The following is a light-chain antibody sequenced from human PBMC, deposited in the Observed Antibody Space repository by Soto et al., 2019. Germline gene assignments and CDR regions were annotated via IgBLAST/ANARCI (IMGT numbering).Light chain of an antibody. CDR2: GAS. CDR1: QSVSSN. Sequence: EIVMTQSPATLSVSPGERATLSCRASQSVSSNLAWYQQKPGQAPRLLIYGASTRATGIPARFSGSGSGTDFTLTISSLEPEDFAVYYCQQRSSWPFTLGPGTKVDIK. CDR3: QQRSSWPFT. V-gene: IGKV3-11*01. J-gene: IGKJ3*01.